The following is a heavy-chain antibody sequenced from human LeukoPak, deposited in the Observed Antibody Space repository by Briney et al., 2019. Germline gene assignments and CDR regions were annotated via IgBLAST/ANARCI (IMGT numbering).Heavy chain of an antibody. CDR2: ISGSGGST. CDR1: GFTFSSYA. Sequence: GGSLRLSCAASGFTFSSYAMSWVRQAPGKGLEWVSAISGSGGSTYYADSVKGRFTISGDNSKNTLYLQMNSLRPEDTAIYYCAREGYYGSGSPPSLYFDYWGQGTLVTVSS. CDR3: AREGYYGSGSPPSLYFDY. V-gene: IGHV3-23*01. J-gene: IGHJ4*02. D-gene: IGHD3-10*01.